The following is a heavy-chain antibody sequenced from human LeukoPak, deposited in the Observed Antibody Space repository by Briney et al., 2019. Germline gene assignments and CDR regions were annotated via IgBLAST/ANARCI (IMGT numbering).Heavy chain of an antibody. CDR3: AGRYCSGTDCYSWFDP. CDR1: GFTFSSYA. J-gene: IGHJ5*02. Sequence: PGGSLRLSCAASGFTFSSYAMSWVRQAPGKGLEWVSAISGGVGSTYYADSVKGRFTISRDNSKNTLYLQMNSLRAEDTAVYYCAGRYCSGTDCYSWFDPWGQGTLVTVSS. V-gene: IGHV3-23*01. CDR2: ISGGVGST. D-gene: IGHD2-2*01.